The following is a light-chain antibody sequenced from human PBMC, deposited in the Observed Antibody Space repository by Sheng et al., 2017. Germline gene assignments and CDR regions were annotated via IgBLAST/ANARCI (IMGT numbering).Light chain of an antibody. J-gene: IGKJ5*01. V-gene: IGKV3-20*01. CDR3: QQYGSSSFT. CDR1: QSVSSY. Sequence: EIVLTQSPATLSLSPGERATLSCRASQSVSSYLAWYQQKPGQAPRLLIYGASNRATGIPDRFSGSGSGTDFTLTIRRLEPEDFAVYYCQQYGSSSFTFGQGTRLEIK. CDR2: GAS.